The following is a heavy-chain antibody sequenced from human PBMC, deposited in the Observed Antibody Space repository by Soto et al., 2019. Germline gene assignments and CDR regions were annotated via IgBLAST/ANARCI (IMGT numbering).Heavy chain of an antibody. D-gene: IGHD6-13*01. CDR1: GYNFTSYW. CDR2: IYPGDSDT. CDR3: ARGAAAAGTSYYYGMDV. Sequence: GESLKISCKGSGYNFTSYWIGWVRQMPGKGLEGMGIIYPGDSDTRYSPSFQGQVTISADKSISTAYLQWSSLKASDTAMYYCARGAAAAGTSYYYGMDVWGQGTTVTVSS. J-gene: IGHJ6*02. V-gene: IGHV5-51*01.